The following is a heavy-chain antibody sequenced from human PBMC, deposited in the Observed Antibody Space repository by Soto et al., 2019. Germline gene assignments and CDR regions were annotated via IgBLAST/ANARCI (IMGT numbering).Heavy chain of an antibody. Sequence: ASVKVSCKASGYTFTSYGTSWVRQAPGQGLEWMGWISAYNGNTNYAQKLQGRVTMTTDTSTSTAYMELRSLRSDDTAVYYCARDETIFGVVDAFDIWGQGTMVTVSS. J-gene: IGHJ3*02. CDR3: ARDETIFGVVDAFDI. CDR1: GYTFTSYG. D-gene: IGHD3-3*01. V-gene: IGHV1-18*01. CDR2: ISAYNGNT.